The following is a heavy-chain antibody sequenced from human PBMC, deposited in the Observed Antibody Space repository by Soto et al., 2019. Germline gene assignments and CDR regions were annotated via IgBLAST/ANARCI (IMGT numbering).Heavy chain of an antibody. CDR3: AISQDRGGRTTFIY. D-gene: IGHD3-16*01. J-gene: IGHJ4*02. Sequence: GGALGLSCAVSVFTFDDNAMHWVRQAPEKGLEWVSGINWKSDIGYADSVKGRFTISRDNAENSLYLQMNSLRAEDTALYYCAISQDRGGRTTFIYWGQGTKVTVSS. CDR2: INWKSDI. CDR1: VFTFDDNA. V-gene: IGHV3-9*01.